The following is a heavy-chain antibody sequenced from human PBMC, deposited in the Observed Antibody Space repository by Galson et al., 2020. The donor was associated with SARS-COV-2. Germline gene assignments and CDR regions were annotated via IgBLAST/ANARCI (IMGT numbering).Heavy chain of an antibody. CDR2: ISSSSSYI. Sequence: GGSLRLSCAASGFTFSSYSMNWVRQAPGKGLEWVSSISSSSSYIYYADSVKGRFTISRDNAKNSLYLQMNSLRAEDTAVYYCARAGPTKEGDVWGQGTTVTVSS. CDR3: ARAGPTKEGDV. D-gene: IGHD1-26*01. J-gene: IGHJ6*02. CDR1: GFTFSSYS. V-gene: IGHV3-21*01.